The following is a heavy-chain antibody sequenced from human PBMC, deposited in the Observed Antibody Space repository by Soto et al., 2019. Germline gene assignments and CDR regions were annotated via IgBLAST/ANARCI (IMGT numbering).Heavy chain of an antibody. J-gene: IGHJ4*02. CDR1: GGTFSSYT. CDR2: IIPILGLA. CDR3: ARDPYYYGSGSYYNVTGY. D-gene: IGHD3-10*01. Sequence: QVQLVQSGAEVNKPGSSVKVSCKASGGTFSSYTISSVRQAPGQGLEWMGRIIPILGLANYVQKYQGRVTITADKSTSTADMEPSSLRSEDTAVYYCARDPYYYGSGSYYNVTGYWGQGTLVTVSS. V-gene: IGHV1-69*08.